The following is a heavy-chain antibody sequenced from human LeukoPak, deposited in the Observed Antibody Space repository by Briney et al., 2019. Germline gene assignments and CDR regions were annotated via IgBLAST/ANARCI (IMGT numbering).Heavy chain of an antibody. CDR2: MNPNSGKT. V-gene: IGHV1-8*03. Sequence: ASVKVSCKASGYTFTSYDINWVGQATGQGLEWMGWMNPNSGKTGYAQKFQGRVTITRNTSISTAYMELSSLRSEDTAVYYCARGFWSGYPKYNWFDPWGQGTLVTVSS. J-gene: IGHJ5*02. D-gene: IGHD3-3*01. CDR1: GYTFTSYD. CDR3: ARGFWSGYPKYNWFDP.